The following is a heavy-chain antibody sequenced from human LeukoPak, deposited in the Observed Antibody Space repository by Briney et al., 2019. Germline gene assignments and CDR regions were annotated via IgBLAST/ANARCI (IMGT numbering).Heavy chain of an antibody. D-gene: IGHD3-22*01. CDR1: GYTYTSYG. V-gene: IGHV1-18*01. CDR2: ISAYNGNT. J-gene: IGHJ5*02. CDR3: ARDPFPTYYYDSSGYSDTNWFDP. Sequence: ASVKVSCKASGYTYTSYGISWVRQAPGQGLELMGWISAYNGNTNYAQKLQGRVTMTTDTTTSTAYMELRSLRSDDTAVYYCARDPFPTYYYDSSGYSDTNWFDPWGQGTLVTVSS.